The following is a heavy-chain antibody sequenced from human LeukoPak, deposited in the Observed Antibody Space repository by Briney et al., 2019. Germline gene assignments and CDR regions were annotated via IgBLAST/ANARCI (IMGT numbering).Heavy chain of an antibody. CDR2: MSSSSSYI. Sequence: GGSLRLSCAASGFTFSSYSMNWVRQAPGKGLEWVSSMSSSSSYIYYADSVKGRFTISRDNAKNSLYLQMNSLRAEDTAVYYCARFSHRGFDYWGQGTLVTVSS. J-gene: IGHJ4*02. CDR3: ARFSHRGFDY. CDR1: GFTFSSYS. D-gene: IGHD3-10*01. V-gene: IGHV3-21*01.